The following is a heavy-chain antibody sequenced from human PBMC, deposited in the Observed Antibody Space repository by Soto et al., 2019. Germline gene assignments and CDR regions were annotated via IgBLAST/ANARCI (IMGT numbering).Heavy chain of an antibody. D-gene: IGHD1-20*01. Sequence: GGSLRLSCAASGFTFSSYAMHWVRQAPGKGLEYVSAISSNGGSTYYANSVKGRFTISRDNSKNTLYLQMGSLRAEDMAVYYCARGRSITGTRSDAFDIWGQGTMVTVSS. V-gene: IGHV3-64*01. CDR2: ISSNGGST. CDR1: GFTFSSYA. J-gene: IGHJ3*02. CDR3: ARGRSITGTRSDAFDI.